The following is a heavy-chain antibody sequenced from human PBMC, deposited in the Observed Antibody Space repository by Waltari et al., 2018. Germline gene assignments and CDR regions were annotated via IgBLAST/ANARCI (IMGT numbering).Heavy chain of an antibody. CDR3: AREEVRVGAKAGGFDY. CDR2: IKSKTDGGTT. CDR1: GFTFSNAW. Sequence: EVQLVESGGGLVKPGGSLRLSCAASGFTFSNAWMSWVRQAPGKGLEWVGRIKSKTDGGTTDYAAPVKGRFTISRDNSKNTLYLQMNSLRAEDTAVYYCAREEVRVGAKAGGFDYWGQGTLVTVSS. V-gene: IGHV3-15*01. D-gene: IGHD1-26*01. J-gene: IGHJ4*02.